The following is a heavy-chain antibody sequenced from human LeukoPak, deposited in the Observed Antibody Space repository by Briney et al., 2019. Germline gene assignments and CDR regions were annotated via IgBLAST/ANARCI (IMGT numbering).Heavy chain of an antibody. CDR2: ISAYNGNT. D-gene: IGHD1-26*01. J-gene: IGHJ3*02. V-gene: IGHV1-18*01. CDR1: GYTFTSYG. Sequence: ASVKVSCKASGYTFTSYGISWVRQAPGQGLEWMGWISAYNGNTNYAQKLQGRVTMTTDTSTSTAYMELRSLRSDDTAVYYCASLRSGSYKRDAFDIWGQGTMVTVSS. CDR3: ASLRSGSYKRDAFDI.